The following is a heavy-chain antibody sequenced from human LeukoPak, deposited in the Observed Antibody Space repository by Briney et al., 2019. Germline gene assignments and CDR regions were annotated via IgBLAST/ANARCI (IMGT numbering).Heavy chain of an antibody. J-gene: IGHJ4*02. Sequence: PGGSLRLSCAASGFTFSDYNMNWVRQAPGKGLEWVSYISSSSSTIYYADSVKGRFTISRDNAKNSLYLQMNSLRDEDTAVYYCARFPHYYDSSGYSFWGQGTLVTVSS. CDR2: ISSSSSTI. CDR3: ARFPHYYDSSGYSF. CDR1: GFTFSDYN. V-gene: IGHV3-48*02. D-gene: IGHD3-22*01.